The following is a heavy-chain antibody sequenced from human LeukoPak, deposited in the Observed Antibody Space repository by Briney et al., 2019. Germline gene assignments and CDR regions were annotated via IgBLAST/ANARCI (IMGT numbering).Heavy chain of an antibody. J-gene: IGHJ4*02. Sequence: ASVKVSCKASGYTFTSYGISWVRQAPGQGLEWMGWISAYNGNTNYAQKFQGRVTITRGTSASTVYMDLGSLKSEDTAVYYCARGEDIVVVAAATIEYWGQGALVTVSS. D-gene: IGHD2-15*01. CDR2: ISAYNGNT. V-gene: IGHV1-18*01. CDR3: ARGEDIVVVAAATIEY. CDR1: GYTFTSYG.